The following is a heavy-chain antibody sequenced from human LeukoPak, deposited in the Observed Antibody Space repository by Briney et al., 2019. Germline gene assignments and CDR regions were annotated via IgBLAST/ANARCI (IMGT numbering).Heavy chain of an antibody. CDR1: GFTFSSYG. D-gene: IGHD7-27*01. J-gene: IGHJ4*02. CDR2: ISGSGGST. V-gene: IGHV3-23*01. Sequence: GGSLRLSCAASGFTFSSYGMSWVRQAPGKGLEWVSAISGSGGSTYYADSVKGRFTISRDNSKNTLYLQMNGLRAEDTAVYYCARDLNWETYWGQGTLVSVSS. CDR3: ARDLNWETY.